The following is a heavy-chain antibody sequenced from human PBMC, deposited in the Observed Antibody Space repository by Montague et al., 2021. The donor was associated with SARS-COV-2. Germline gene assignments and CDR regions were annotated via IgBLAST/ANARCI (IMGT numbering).Heavy chain of an antibody. J-gene: IGHJ3*02. CDR2: IYYSGST. CDR1: GGSISSSSYY. D-gene: IGHD3-22*01. V-gene: IGHV4-39*01. CDR3: ASPTYYYDSSGSDAFDI. Sequence: SETLSLTCTASGGSISSSSYYWGWIRQPPGKGLEWIGSIYYSGSTYYNPSLKSRVAISVDTSKNQFSLKLSSVTAADTAVCYCASPTYYYDSSGSDAFDIWGQGTMVTVSS.